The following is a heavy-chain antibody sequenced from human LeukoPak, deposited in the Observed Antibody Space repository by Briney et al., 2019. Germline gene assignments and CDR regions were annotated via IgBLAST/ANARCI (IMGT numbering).Heavy chain of an antibody. CDR3: ARSPVVVPAAIDY. D-gene: IGHD2-2*01. CDR1: GGSISSYY. CDR2: IYTSGST. J-gene: IGHJ4*02. V-gene: IGHV4-4*07. Sequence: SETLSLTFTVSGGSISSYYWSWIRQPAGKGLEWIGRIYTSGSTNYNPSLKSRVTISVDKSKNQFSLKLSSVTAADTAVYYCARSPVVVPAAIDYWGQGTLVTVPS.